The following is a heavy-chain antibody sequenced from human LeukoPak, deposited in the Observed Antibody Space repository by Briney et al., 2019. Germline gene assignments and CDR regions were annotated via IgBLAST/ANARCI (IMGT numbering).Heavy chain of an antibody. D-gene: IGHD6-13*01. Sequence: SETLSLTCTVSGGSMNSSAYYWGWIRQPPGKGLEWIGTIYNSGSTYYNASLESRVTISVDTSKNQFSLKLSSVTAADTAVYYCARAYSSSWYFNWFDPWGQGTLVTVSS. CDR1: GGSMNSSAYY. V-gene: IGHV4-39*07. CDR3: ARAYSSSWYFNWFDP. J-gene: IGHJ5*02. CDR2: IYNSGST.